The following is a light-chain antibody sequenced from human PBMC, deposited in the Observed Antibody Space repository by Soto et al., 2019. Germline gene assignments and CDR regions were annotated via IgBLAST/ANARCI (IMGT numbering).Light chain of an antibody. CDR3: QVWAGSSDEV. CDR2: GDS. J-gene: IGLJ2*01. CDR1: NIGSKS. Sequence: SYELTQPPSVSVAPGRTASITCGGNNIGSKSVQWYQQKPGQAPVLVVYGDSDRPSGIPERFSGSKSWSTATLTITWVEAGDEADYYCQVWAGSSDEVFGGGTKVTVL. V-gene: IGLV3-21*02.